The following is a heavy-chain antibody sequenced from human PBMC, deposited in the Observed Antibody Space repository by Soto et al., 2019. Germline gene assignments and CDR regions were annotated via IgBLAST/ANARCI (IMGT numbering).Heavy chain of an antibody. Sequence: EVQLLESGGGLVQPGGSLRLSCVGSGFTFSDHGMSWVRQAPGKGLEWVSAISGSVGSTFYADSVKGRLTISRDNSKNTLYLQMNSLRDEDTAVYYCAKDRTIAARNYDEWGQGVLVTVSS. CDR1: GFTFSDHG. J-gene: IGHJ4*02. CDR2: ISGSVGST. D-gene: IGHD6-6*01. CDR3: AKDRTIAARNYDE. V-gene: IGHV3-23*01.